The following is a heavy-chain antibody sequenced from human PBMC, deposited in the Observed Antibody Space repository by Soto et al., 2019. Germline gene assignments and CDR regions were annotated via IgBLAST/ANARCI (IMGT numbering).Heavy chain of an antibody. CDR1: GGSITSSGSA. CDR2: IDYSGNI. J-gene: IGHJ4*02. V-gene: IGHV4-39*01. Sequence: QLQLQESGPGLVKPSETLSLTCNASGGSITSSGSAWGWIRQSPGKGLEWIGTIDYSGNIYYIPSLKSRITLSVDPSTNQISLKLSSVTAPDTAVYYCARHIHNQFFEYYFDSWGQGTLVTVSS. CDR3: ARHIHNQFFEYYFDS. D-gene: IGHD3-3*01.